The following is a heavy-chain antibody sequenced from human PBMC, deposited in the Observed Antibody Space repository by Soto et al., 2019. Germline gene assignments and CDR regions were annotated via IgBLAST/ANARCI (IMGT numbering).Heavy chain of an antibody. D-gene: IGHD1-26*01. CDR1: GGSITSYY. CDR2: FFYSGST. V-gene: IGHV4-59*01. J-gene: IGHJ6*02. Sequence: QVQLQESGPGPVKPSEPLSLTCTVSGGSITSYYWSWIRQPPGKGLEWLGSFFYSGSTNYNPSLKSRVTISVDTSNNQLSLKLSSVTAADTAVYYCARALRVGATNYYYYYGMDVWGQGTTVTVSS. CDR3: ARALRVGATNYYYYYGMDV.